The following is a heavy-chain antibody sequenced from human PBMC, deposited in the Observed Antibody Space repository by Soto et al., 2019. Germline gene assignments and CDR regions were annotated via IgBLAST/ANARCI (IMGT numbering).Heavy chain of an antibody. CDR1: RFTFSTYE. CDR3: VRYCSSTLCNGVATRTFDY. Sequence: EVQLVESGGALVQPGGSLRLSCAASRFTFSTYEMIWVRQAPGKGLEWVSYISSSGNTVYYADSVKGRFTISRDNTRNSLYLQMNSLRDEDTALYYCVRYCSSTLCNGVATRTFDYCGQGTLVTVSS. D-gene: IGHD2-2*01. V-gene: IGHV3-48*03. J-gene: IGHJ4*02. CDR2: ISSSGNTV.